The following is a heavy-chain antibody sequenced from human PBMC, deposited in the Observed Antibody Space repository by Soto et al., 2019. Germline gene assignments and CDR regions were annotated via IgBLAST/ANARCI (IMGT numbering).Heavy chain of an antibody. V-gene: IGHV4-39*01. CDR2: IYYSGST. CDR3: ARQALAAEDY. D-gene: IGHD6-13*01. Sequence: PSETLSLTCTVSGGSISSSSYYWGWIRQPPGKGLEWIGSIYYSGSTYYNPSLKSRVTISVDTSKNQFSLKLSSVTAADTAVYYCARQALAAEDYWGQGTLVTVSS. J-gene: IGHJ4*02. CDR1: GGSISSSSYY.